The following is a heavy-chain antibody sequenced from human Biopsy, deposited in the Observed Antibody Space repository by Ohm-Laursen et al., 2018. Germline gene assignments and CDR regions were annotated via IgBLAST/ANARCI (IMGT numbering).Heavy chain of an antibody. V-gene: IGHV4-59*11. CDR1: GGSFTGHY. CDR2: ISHTGYT. D-gene: IGHD4-23*01. J-gene: IGHJ1*01. Sequence: TLSLTWTVSGGSFTGHYWTWIRQPPGKGLEWIGHISHTGYTSYKSSLKSRVTISLDTSRKHFSLRLTSLAAADTAVYYCARGSNEYGGLYFPHWGQGTLITVSS. CDR3: ARGSNEYGGLYFPH.